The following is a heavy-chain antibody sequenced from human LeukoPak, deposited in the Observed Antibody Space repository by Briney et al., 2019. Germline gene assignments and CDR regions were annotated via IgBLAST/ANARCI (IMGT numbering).Heavy chain of an antibody. Sequence: GGSLRLSCAASGFIFNKHAMSWVRQAPGKGLEWVSGLSGSGGSTDYADSVKGRFTVSRDNARNSLYLQMNSLRDDDTAVYYCARAIYDSSGFGDYWGQGTLVTVSS. V-gene: IGHV3-23*01. J-gene: IGHJ4*02. CDR3: ARAIYDSSGFGDY. CDR1: GFIFNKHA. D-gene: IGHD3-22*01. CDR2: LSGSGGST.